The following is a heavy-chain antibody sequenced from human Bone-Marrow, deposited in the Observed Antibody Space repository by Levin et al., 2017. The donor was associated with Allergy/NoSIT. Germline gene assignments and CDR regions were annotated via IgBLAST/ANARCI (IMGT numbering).Heavy chain of an antibody. V-gene: IGHV3-30*18. CDR1: GFSFSTFG. Sequence: LSLTCACSGFSFSTFGMNWVRQAPGKGLEWVALISRDGSHIFYADSVKGRFTISRDDSKNTLNLHMNSLRAEDTAVYYCAKGTVEVWGQGTLVTVSS. CDR2: ISRDGSHI. CDR3: AKGTVEV. D-gene: IGHD2-2*01. J-gene: IGHJ4*02.